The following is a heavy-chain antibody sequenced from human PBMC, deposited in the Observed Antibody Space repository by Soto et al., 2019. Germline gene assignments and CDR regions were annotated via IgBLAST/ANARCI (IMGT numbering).Heavy chain of an antibody. CDR1: GFTFSSYG. D-gene: IGHD6-19*01. Sequence: PGGSLRLSCAASGFTFSSYGMHWVRQAPGKGLEWVAVISYDGSNKYYADSVKGRFTTSRDNSKNTLYLQMNSLRAEDTAVYYCAKDRGAVAGKNDAFDIWGQGTMVTV. CDR3: AKDRGAVAGKNDAFDI. CDR2: ISYDGSNK. V-gene: IGHV3-30*18. J-gene: IGHJ3*02.